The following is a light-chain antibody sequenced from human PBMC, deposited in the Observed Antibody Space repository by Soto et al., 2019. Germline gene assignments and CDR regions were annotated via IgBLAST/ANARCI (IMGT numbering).Light chain of an antibody. Sequence: AIQMTQSPSSLSASGGDRVTISCRASQGIGNALGWYQQKPGKAPKLLIYGASTLQSGVPSRFSGSGSGTDFALTISSLQPEDFVTYYCQQYYDYPWTFGQGTKVDIK. CDR2: GAS. CDR3: QQYYDYPWT. J-gene: IGKJ1*01. V-gene: IGKV1-6*02. CDR1: QGIGNA.